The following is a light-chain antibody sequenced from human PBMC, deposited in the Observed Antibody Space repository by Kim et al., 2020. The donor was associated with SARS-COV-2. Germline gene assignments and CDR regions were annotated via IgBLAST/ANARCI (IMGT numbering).Light chain of an antibody. Sequence: VTICATGSSSNTGAGYDVHWSQQLPGTAPKLLIYGNSHRPSGVPDRFSGSKSGTSASLAITGLQAEDEADYYCQSYDSSLSGSVVFGGGTQLTVL. CDR1: SSNTGAGYD. CDR2: GNS. J-gene: IGLJ2*01. CDR3: QSYDSSLSGSVV. V-gene: IGLV1-40*01.